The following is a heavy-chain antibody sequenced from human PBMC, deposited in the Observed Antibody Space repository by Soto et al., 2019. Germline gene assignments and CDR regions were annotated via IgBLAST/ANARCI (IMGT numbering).Heavy chain of an antibody. D-gene: IGHD6-13*01. CDR2: LYYSGST. Sequence: KPSETLSLTCTVSGGSISSNYWSWIRQPPGKGLEWIGYLYYSGSTNYNPSLKSRVTVSVDTSKNQFSLKLSSVTAADTAVYYCARGADSSSWSFDYWGQGTLVTVSS. V-gene: IGHV4-59*01. J-gene: IGHJ4*02. CDR3: ARGADSSSWSFDY. CDR1: GGSISSNY.